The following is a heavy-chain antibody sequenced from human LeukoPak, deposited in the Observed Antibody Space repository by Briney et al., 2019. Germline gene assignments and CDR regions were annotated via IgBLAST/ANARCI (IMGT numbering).Heavy chain of an antibody. Sequence: ASVKVSCKASGYTFTSYGISWVRQAPGQGLEWMGWISAYNGNTNYAQKLQGRVTMTTDTSTSTAYMELRSLRSDDTAVYYCARESDSSGYSPFDYWGQGTLVTVSS. V-gene: IGHV1-18*01. CDR1: GYTFTSYG. J-gene: IGHJ4*02. D-gene: IGHD3-22*01. CDR2: ISAYNGNT. CDR3: ARESDSSGYSPFDY.